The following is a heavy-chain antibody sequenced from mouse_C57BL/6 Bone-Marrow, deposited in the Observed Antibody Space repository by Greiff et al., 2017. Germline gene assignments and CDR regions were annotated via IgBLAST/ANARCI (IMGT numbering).Heavy chain of an antibody. CDR3: TTVGPAWCAY. V-gene: IGHV14-4*01. CDR1: GFNIKDDY. CDR2: IDPENGDT. Sequence: VQLQQSGAELVRPGASVKLSCTASGFNIKDDYMHWVKQRPEQGLEWIGWIDPENGDTEYASKFQGKATITADTSSNTAYLQLSSLTSEDTAVXYCTTVGPAWCAYWGQGTLVTVSA. J-gene: IGHJ3*01.